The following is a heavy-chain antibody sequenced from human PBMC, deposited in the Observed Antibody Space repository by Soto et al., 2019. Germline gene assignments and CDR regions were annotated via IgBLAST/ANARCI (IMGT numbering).Heavy chain of an antibody. CDR2: IHYSGATSFFP. CDR3: AAGEASSRNLAPYYLDF. Sequence: SETLSLTCTVSGGSMRNYFWTWIRQPPGKGLEGIGYIHYSGATSFFPSYNPSLRGRVTISEDTSKNQFSLKLLSVTTADTAVYFCAAGEASSRNLAPYYLDFWGQGTLVTVSS. V-gene: IGHV4-59*01. J-gene: IGHJ4*02. D-gene: IGHD6-13*01. CDR1: GGSMRNYF.